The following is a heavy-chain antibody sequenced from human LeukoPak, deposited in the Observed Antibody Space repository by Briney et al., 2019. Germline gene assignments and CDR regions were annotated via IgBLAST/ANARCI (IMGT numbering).Heavy chain of an antibody. CDR3: ARADGDHGDY. V-gene: IGHV3-23*01. J-gene: IGHJ4*02. CDR1: GFTFASYA. Sequence: GGSLRLSCAASGFTFASYAMSWVRLAPGKGLEWVSSILGSGGGDTTYYADSVQGRFTISRDNAKNSLYLQMNSLRAEDTAVYYCARADGDHGDYWGQGTLVTVSS. D-gene: IGHD2-21*02. CDR2: ILGSGGGDTT.